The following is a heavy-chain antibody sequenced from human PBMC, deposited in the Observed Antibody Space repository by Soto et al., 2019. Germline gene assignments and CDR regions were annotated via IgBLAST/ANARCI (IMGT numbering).Heavy chain of an antibody. CDR3: VSQRTTVLTQAYFDY. CDR2: VYYRGRS. CDR1: GGSVTNSGYY. J-gene: IGHJ4*02. D-gene: IGHD4-17*01. Sequence: SEPQSHTCPISGGSVTNSGYYWGWIRQSPGKVLEWIGSVYYRGRSYSKSCVKSRVTISVDTSKNQFSLNFNSVTASDTALYYCVSQRTTVLTQAYFDYWGPGALVTVSS. V-gene: IGHV4-39*01.